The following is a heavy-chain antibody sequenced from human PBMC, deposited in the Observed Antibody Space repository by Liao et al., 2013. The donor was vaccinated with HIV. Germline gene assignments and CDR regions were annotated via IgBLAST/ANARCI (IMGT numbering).Heavy chain of an antibody. CDR2: INHSGST. CDR1: GGSFSGYY. Sequence: QVQLQQWGAGLLKPSETLSLTCAVYGGSFSGYYWSWIRQPPGKGLEWIGEINHSGSTNYNPSLKSRVTISVDTSKNQFSLKLSSVTAADTAVYYCARRPPEGSSTNYYYYYMDVWGKGTTVTVSS. V-gene: IGHV4-34*01. J-gene: IGHJ6*03. D-gene: IGHD2-2*01. CDR3: ARRPPEGSSTNYYYYYMDV.